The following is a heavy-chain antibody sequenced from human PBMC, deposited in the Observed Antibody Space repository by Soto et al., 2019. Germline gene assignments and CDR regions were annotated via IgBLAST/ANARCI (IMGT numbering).Heavy chain of an antibody. Sequence: SETLSLTCAFYGGSFSGYSWTWLRQPPGTGLEWIGEINHSGSTNYNPSLKSRVTISVDTSKNQFSLKLTSVTAADTAVYYCARDKITGLFDYWGQGTLVTVSS. CDR1: GGSFSGYS. CDR3: ARDKITGLFDY. J-gene: IGHJ4*02. V-gene: IGHV4-34*01. CDR2: INHSGST. D-gene: IGHD2-8*02.